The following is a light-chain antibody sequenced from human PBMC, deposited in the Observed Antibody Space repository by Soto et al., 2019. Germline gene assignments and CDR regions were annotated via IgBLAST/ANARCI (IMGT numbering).Light chain of an antibody. V-gene: IGKV3-15*01. CDR1: QSVSGN. Sequence: EIVMTQSPATLSVSPGERATLSCRASQSVSGNLAWYQQKPGQAPRLLIYGASTRATGVPAWFSGSGSGTEFPLTISSLQSEDFAVYYCQQYNNWPPITFGQGTRLEIK. J-gene: IGKJ5*01. CDR2: GAS. CDR3: QQYNNWPPIT.